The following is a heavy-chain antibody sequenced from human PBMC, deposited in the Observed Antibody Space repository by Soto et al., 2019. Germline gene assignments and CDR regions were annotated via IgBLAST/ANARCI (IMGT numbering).Heavy chain of an antibody. CDR3: ARPGILPPWDYGMDV. CDR2: INSDGSST. V-gene: IGHV3-74*01. D-gene: IGHD2-15*01. Sequence: PGGSLRLSCAASGFTFSSYWMHWVRQAPGKGLVWVSRINSDGSSTSYADSVKGRFTISRDNAKNTLYLQMNSLRAEDTAVYYCARPGILPPWDYGMDVWGQGTTVTVSS. J-gene: IGHJ6*02. CDR1: GFTFSSYW.